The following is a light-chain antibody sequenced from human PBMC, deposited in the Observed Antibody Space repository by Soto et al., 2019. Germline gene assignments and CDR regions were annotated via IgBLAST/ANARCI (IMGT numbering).Light chain of an antibody. V-gene: IGKV3-20*01. CDR3: QQYGSSPWT. CDR1: QSITNNY. Sequence: EIVLTQSPGTLSLSPGERATLSCRASQSITNNYLAWYQQKPGQAPRLLIYLASNRAAGIPDRFSGSGSGADCTLTINRLEPEDFAVYHCQQYGSSPWTFGQGNKVAIK. CDR2: LAS. J-gene: IGKJ1*01.